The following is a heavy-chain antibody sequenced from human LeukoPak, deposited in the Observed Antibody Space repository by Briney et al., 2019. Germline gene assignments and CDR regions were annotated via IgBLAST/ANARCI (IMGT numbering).Heavy chain of an antibody. CDR1: GYTFTGYY. Sequence: ASVKVSCKASGYTFTGYYMHWVRQAPGQGLEWMGWINPNSGGTNYAQKFQGRVTMTRDTSISTAYMELSRLRSDDTAVYYCARDRGIVGAISGYWGQGTLVTVSS. J-gene: IGHJ4*02. CDR3: ARDRGIVGAISGY. D-gene: IGHD1-26*01. CDR2: INPNSGGT. V-gene: IGHV1-2*02.